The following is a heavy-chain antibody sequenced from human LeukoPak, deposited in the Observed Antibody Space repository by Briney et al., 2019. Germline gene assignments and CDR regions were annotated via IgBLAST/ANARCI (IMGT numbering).Heavy chain of an antibody. V-gene: IGHV1-2*02. D-gene: IGHD3-3*01. CDR3: ARGGDFWSGYGPSYYFDY. Sequence: ASVKVSCKASGYTFTGYYMHWVRQAPGQGLEWMGWTNPNSGGTNYAQKFQGRVTMTRDTSISTAYMELSRLRSDDTAVYYCARGGDFWSGYGPSYYFDYWGQGTLVTVSS. CDR2: TNPNSGGT. CDR1: GYTFTGYY. J-gene: IGHJ4*02.